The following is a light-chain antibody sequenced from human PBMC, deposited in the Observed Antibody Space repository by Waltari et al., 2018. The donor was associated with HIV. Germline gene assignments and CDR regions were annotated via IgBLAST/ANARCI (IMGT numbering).Light chain of an antibody. CDR3: KSYAGSNNPYV. CDR1: TSDVGGYRY. Sequence: QSALTQPPSASGSPGQSVTISCTGTTSDVGGYRYVSWYQHHPGKAPKLNIYDVSKRPSGVPDRFSGSKSGNTASLTVSGLQADDEADYYCKSYAGSNNPYVFGTGTKVTVL. V-gene: IGLV2-8*01. CDR2: DVS. J-gene: IGLJ1*01.